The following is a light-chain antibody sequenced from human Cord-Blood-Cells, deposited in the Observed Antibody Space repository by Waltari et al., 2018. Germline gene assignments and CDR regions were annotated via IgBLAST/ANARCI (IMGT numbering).Light chain of an antibody. CDR3: QAWDSSTVV. Sequence: SYELTQPPSVSVSPGQTASITCSGDKLGDQYACWYQQKPGQSTVLVIYQDSKRPSGIPERFSGSNSGNTATLTISGTQAMDEVDYYCQAWDSSTVVFGGGTKLTVL. J-gene: IGLJ2*01. CDR1: KLGDQY. CDR2: QDS. V-gene: IGLV3-1*01.